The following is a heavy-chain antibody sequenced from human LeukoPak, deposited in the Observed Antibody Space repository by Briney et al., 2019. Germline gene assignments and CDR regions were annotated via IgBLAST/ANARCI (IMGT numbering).Heavy chain of an antibody. J-gene: IGHJ4*02. CDR1: GYTFTGYY. V-gene: IGHV1-2*02. D-gene: IGHD4-11*01. CDR3: ALGWNDYSNLRIDY. CDR2: INPNSGGT. Sequence: ASVNVSCKASGYTFTGYYMHRVRQAPGQGLERMGWINPNSGGTNYAQKFQGRVTMTRDTSISTAYMELSRLRSDDTAVYYCALGWNDYSNLRIDYWGQGTLVTVSS.